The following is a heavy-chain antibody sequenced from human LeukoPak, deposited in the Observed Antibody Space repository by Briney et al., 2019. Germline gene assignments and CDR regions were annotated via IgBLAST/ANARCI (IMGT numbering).Heavy chain of an antibody. CDR3: ARIWSYYYMDV. CDR2: ISSSSSYI. J-gene: IGHJ6*03. Sequence: XGSLRLSCAASGFTFNSYSINWVRQAPGEGLEWVSSISSSSSYIYYADSVKGRFTISRDNAKNSLYLQMNSLRAEDTAVYYCARIWSYYYMDVWGKGTTVTVSS. CDR1: GFTFNSYS. D-gene: IGHD2-8*02. V-gene: IGHV3-21*01.